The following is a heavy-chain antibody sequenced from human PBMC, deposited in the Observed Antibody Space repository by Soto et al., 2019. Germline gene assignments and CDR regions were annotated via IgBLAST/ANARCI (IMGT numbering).Heavy chain of an antibody. Sequence: QVQLVQSGAEVKKPGSSVKVSCKASGGTFSSYAISWVRQAPGQGLEWMGGIITIFGTANYAQKFQGRVTITADESTSTAYMELSSLRSEDTAVYYCASHAPPPSMHQGWFDPWGQGTLVTVSS. J-gene: IGHJ5*02. CDR2: IITIFGTA. CDR3: ASHAPPPSMHQGWFDP. CDR1: GGTFSSYA. V-gene: IGHV1-69*01. D-gene: IGHD2-2*01.